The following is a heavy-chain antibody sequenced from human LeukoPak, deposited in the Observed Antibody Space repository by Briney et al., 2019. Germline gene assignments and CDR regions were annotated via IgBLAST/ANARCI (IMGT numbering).Heavy chain of an antibody. D-gene: IGHD2-2*01. CDR3: AARRDCSTASCYVMDV. J-gene: IGHJ6*04. CDR2: ISSNGDST. V-gene: IGHV3-64*01. Sequence: PGGSRRLSCTASGCTFSGYAMRWVRQAPGKGLECISAISSNGDSTYYANSVKGSFTIARDTSKNTSLLQMGILRAENMAYYCAARRDCSTASCYVMDVSGKGTTVT. CDR1: GCTFSGYA.